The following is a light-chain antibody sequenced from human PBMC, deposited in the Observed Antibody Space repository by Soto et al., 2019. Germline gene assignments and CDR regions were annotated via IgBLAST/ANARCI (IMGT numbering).Light chain of an antibody. V-gene: IGLV2-8*01. CDR3: SSYAGGNNLV. CDR1: SSDVGGYNF. Sequence: QSALTQPPSASGSPGQSVTISYTGTSSDVGGYNFVSWYQQHPGKAPKLMIYEVSKRPSGVPDRFSGPKSGNTASLTVSGLQAEDEADYYCSSYAGGNNLVFGGGTKLTVL. J-gene: IGLJ2*01. CDR2: EVS.